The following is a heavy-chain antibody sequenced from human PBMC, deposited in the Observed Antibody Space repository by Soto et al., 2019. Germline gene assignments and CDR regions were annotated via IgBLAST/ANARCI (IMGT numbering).Heavy chain of an antibody. J-gene: IGHJ4*02. CDR1: GFTFSSYW. CDR2: IKQDGSEK. Sequence: EVQLVESGGGLVQPGGSLRLSCAASGFTFSSYWMSWVRQAPGKGLEWVANIKQDGSEKYYVDSVKGRFTISRDNAKNSLYLQMNSLRAEDTPVYYCARDRALYGSGSYYDYWGQGTLVTVSS. V-gene: IGHV3-7*01. CDR3: ARDRALYGSGSYYDY. D-gene: IGHD3-10*01.